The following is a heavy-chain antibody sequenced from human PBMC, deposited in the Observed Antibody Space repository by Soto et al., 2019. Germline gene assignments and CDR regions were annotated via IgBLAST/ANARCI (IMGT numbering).Heavy chain of an antibody. D-gene: IGHD1-26*01. CDR1: GFTFSHYA. CDR2: MSYDGSNE. Sequence: QVQLVESGGGVVQPGRSLRLSCAASGFTFSHYAMHWIRQAPGKGLEWVALMSYDGSNEYDADSVKGRLTISRDNSKNTLYLRMNSLRAEDTAVYYCAKDGSHNFDYWGQGTLVTVSS. CDR3: AKDGSHNFDY. J-gene: IGHJ4*02. V-gene: IGHV3-30*18.